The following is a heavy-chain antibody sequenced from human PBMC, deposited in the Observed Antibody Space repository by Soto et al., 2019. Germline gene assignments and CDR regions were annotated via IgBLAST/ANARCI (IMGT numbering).Heavy chain of an antibody. J-gene: IGHJ6*02. V-gene: IGHV1-69*04. Sequence: SVKVSCKASGYTFTSYGISWVRQAPGQGLEWMGRIIPILGIANYAQKFQGRVTITADKSTSTAYMELSSLRSEDTAVYYCARDEAAAAGGYYYYYGMDVWGQGTTVTVSS. D-gene: IGHD6-13*01. CDR1: GYTFTSYG. CDR2: IIPILGIA. CDR3: ARDEAAAAGGYYYYYGMDV.